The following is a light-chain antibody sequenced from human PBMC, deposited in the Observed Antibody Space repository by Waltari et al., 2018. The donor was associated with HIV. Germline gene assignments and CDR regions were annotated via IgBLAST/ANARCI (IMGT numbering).Light chain of an antibody. J-gene: IGKJ1*01. Sequence: IQMTQSPSSLSASVRDRVTITCRASQSVSNYLNWYQQKPGKAPKLLIYSASSLQSGVPSRFNGSGSGTDFTLTINDLQSEDFTTYYCQQSYQIPRTFGQGTQVEVK. CDR3: QQSYQIPRT. V-gene: IGKV1-39*01. CDR2: SAS. CDR1: QSVSNY.